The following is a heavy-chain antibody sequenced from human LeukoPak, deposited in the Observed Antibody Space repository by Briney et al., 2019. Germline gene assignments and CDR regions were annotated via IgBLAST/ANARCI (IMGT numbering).Heavy chain of an antibody. J-gene: IGHJ4*02. D-gene: IGHD6-13*01. V-gene: IGHV4-4*07. CDR3: ASSGSWHRSTPY. CDR1: GGSISSYY. Sequence: SETLSLTCTVSGGSISSYYWSWIRQPAGKGLEWIGRIYTSGSTNYNPSLKGRVTMSVDTSKNQFSLKLSSVTAADTAVYYCASSGSWHRSTPYWGQGTLVTVSS. CDR2: IYTSGST.